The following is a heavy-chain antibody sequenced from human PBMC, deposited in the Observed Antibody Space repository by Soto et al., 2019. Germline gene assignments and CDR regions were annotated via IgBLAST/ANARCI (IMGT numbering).Heavy chain of an antibody. CDR2: ISSSSSYI. Sequence: EVQLVESGGGLVKPGGSLRLSCAASGFTFSSYSMNWVRQAPGKGLEWVSSISSSSSYIYYADSVKGRFTISRDNAKNSLYLQMNSLRAEDTAVYYCARDGQQWLAKYYFDYWGQGTLVTVSS. J-gene: IGHJ4*02. D-gene: IGHD6-19*01. CDR1: GFTFSSYS. CDR3: ARDGQQWLAKYYFDY. V-gene: IGHV3-21*01.